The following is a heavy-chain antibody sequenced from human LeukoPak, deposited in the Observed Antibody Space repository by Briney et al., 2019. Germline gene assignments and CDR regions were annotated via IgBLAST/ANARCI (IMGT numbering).Heavy chain of an antibody. J-gene: IGHJ4*02. CDR3: ARSNTPGIAVAGTGFDY. CDR2: INHSGST. Sequence: SETLSLTCAVYGGSFSGYYWSWIRQPPGKGLEWIGEINHSGSTNYNPSRKSRVTISVDTSKNQYSLKLSSVTAADTAVYYCARSNTPGIAVAGTGFDYWGQGTLVTVSS. CDR1: GGSFSGYY. D-gene: IGHD6-19*01. V-gene: IGHV4-34*01.